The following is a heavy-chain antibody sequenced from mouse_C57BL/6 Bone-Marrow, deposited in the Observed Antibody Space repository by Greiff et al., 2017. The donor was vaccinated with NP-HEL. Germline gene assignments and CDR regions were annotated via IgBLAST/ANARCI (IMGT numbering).Heavy chain of an antibody. CDR1: GFTFTDYY. Sequence: EVMLVESGGGLVQPGGSLSLSCAASGFTFTDYYMSWVRQPPGKALEWVGFISNKANGYTIEYSASVKGRFTISRDNQQSILYLQMHALRAEDSATYYCARWIYYDYADDPFYGMDYWGQGTAVTVSS. J-gene: IGHJ4*01. CDR3: ARWIYYDYADDPFYGMDY. CDR2: ISNKANGYTI. V-gene: IGHV7-3*01. D-gene: IGHD2-4*01.